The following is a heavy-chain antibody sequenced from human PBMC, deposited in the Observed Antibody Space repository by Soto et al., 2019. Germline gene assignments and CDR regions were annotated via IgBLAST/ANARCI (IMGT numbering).Heavy chain of an antibody. J-gene: IGHJ4*02. V-gene: IGHV3-23*01. CDR1: GFTFSSYA. CDR3: AKAAAQITMVRGVPNDY. Sequence: GGSLRLSCAASGFTFSSYAMSWVRQAPGKGLEWVSAISGSGGSTYYADSVKGRFTISRDNSKNTLYLQMNSLRAEDTAVYYCAKAAAQITMVRGVPNDYWGQGTLVTVSS. CDR2: ISGSGGST. D-gene: IGHD3-10*01.